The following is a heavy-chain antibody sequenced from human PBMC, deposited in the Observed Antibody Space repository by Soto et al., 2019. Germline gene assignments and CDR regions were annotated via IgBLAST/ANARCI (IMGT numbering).Heavy chain of an antibody. CDR1: GYRFIDFF. D-gene: IGHD2-15*01. J-gene: IGHJ4*02. Sequence: VKVSCKASGYRFIDFFLHWVRQAPGQGLEWMGWINPKDGDTNYAQKFQDRVTMTRDTSISVAYMDLSGLNSGDTAVYYCARDNSGANFGYWGQGALVTSPQ. CDR2: INPKDGDT. V-gene: IGHV1-2*02. CDR3: ARDNSGANFGY.